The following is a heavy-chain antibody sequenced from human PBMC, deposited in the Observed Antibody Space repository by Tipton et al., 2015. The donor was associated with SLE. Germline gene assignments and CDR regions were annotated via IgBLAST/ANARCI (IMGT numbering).Heavy chain of an antibody. V-gene: IGHV4-61*01. Sequence: TLSLTCTVSGGSISSGSYYWSWIRQPPGKGLEWIGYIYYSGSTNYNPSLKSRVTISVDTSKNQFSLKLSSVTAADTAVYYCARAPSQYYDFGYWGQGTLVTVSS. D-gene: IGHD3-3*01. J-gene: IGHJ4*02. CDR3: ARAPSQYYDFGY. CDR2: IYYSGST. CDR1: GGSISSGSYY.